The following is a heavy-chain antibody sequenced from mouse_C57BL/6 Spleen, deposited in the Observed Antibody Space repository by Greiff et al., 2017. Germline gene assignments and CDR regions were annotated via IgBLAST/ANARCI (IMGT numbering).Heavy chain of an antibody. CDR1: GYTFTDYY. J-gene: IGHJ4*01. CDR2: INPNNGGT. D-gene: IGHD2-3*01. V-gene: IGHV1-26*01. CDR3: ARRTYDGYYVGYYAMDY. Sequence: EVQLQQSGPELVKPGASVKISCKASGYTFTDYYMNWVKQSHGKSLEWIGDINPNNGGTSYNQKFKGKATLTVDKSSSTAYMELRSLTSEDSAVYYCARRTYDGYYVGYYAMDYWGQGTSVTVSS.